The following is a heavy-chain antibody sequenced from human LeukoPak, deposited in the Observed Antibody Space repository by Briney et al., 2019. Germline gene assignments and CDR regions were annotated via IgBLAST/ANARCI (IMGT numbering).Heavy chain of an antibody. D-gene: IGHD6-13*01. CDR2: VSSDRSKK. V-gene: IGHV3-30*18. Sequence: QPGRSLRLSCEASGFTFSSYGMHWVRQAPGKGLEWVAVVSSDRSKKEYADSVRGRFTTSRDNAKNTLFLQMNSLRADDTAVYYCAKGGVSDSGSWYGDYFDYWGQGTLVTVSS. CDR3: AKGGVSDSGSWYGDYFDY. J-gene: IGHJ4*02. CDR1: GFTFSSYG.